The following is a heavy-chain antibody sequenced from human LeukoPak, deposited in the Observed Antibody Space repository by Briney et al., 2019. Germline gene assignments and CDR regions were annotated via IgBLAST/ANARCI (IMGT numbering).Heavy chain of an antibody. CDR2: ISGSSSTI. CDR3: ARGGTARPLDY. J-gene: IGHJ4*02. D-gene: IGHD6-6*01. V-gene: IGHV3-48*01. CDR1: GFTFSSYS. Sequence: GGSLRLSCEASGFTFSSYSRNWVRQAPGKGLEWVSYISGSSSTIYYVDSVKGRFTISRDNAKNSLYLQMNSLRAEDTAVYYCARGGTARPLDYWGQGTLVTVSS.